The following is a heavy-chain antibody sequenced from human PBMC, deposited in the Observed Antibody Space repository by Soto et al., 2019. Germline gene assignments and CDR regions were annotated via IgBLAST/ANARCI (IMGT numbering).Heavy chain of an antibody. D-gene: IGHD2-15*01. CDR1: GGTFSSYA. CDR3: ARVTGGYYYYYGMDV. J-gene: IGHJ6*02. V-gene: IGHV1-69*13. Sequence: GPPVKVSCKASGGTFSSYAISWVRQAPGQGLEWMGGIIPIFGTANYAQKFQGRVTITADESTSTAYMELSSLRSEDTAVYYCARVTGGYYYYYGMDVWGQGTTVTVSS. CDR2: IIPIFGTA.